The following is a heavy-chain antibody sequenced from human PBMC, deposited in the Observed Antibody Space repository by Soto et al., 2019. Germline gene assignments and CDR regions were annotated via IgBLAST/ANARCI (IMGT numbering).Heavy chain of an antibody. CDR3: ARYGSGSYVPFYYYYGMDV. CDR2: IYSGGST. CDR1: GFTVSSNY. J-gene: IGHJ6*02. D-gene: IGHD3-10*01. Sequence: PGGSLRLSCAASGFTVSSNYMSWVRQAPGKGLEWVSVIYSGGSTYYADSVKGRFTISRDNSKNTLYLQMNSLRAEDTAVYYCARYGSGSYVPFYYYYGMDVWGQGTTVTVSS. V-gene: IGHV3-53*01.